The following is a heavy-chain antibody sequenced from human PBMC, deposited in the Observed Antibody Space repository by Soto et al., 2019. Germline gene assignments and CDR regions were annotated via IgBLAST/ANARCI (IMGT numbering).Heavy chain of an antibody. D-gene: IGHD2-2*01. CDR2: IYHSGST. J-gene: IGHJ3*02. CDR3: ARDAFFRVVPAAIGFPLQGDAFDI. V-gene: IGHV4-4*02. CDR1: GGSISSSNW. Sequence: SETLSLTCAVSGGSISSSNWWSWVRQPPGKGLEWIGEIYHSGSTNYNPSLKSRVTISVDKSKNQFSLKLSSVTAADTAVYYCARDAFFRVVPAAIGFPLQGDAFDIWGQGTMVTVSS.